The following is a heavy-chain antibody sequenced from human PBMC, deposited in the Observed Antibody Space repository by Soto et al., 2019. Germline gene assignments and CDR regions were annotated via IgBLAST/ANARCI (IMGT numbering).Heavy chain of an antibody. V-gene: IGHV3-15*01. Sequence: EVQLVESGGGLVKPGGSLRLSCAASGFTFSNAWMSWVRQAPGKGLEWVGRIKSKTDGGTTDYAAPVKGRFTISRDDSKNTLYLQMNSLKTEDTAVYYCTTDTYYDYVWGGFAPSYWGQGTLVTVSS. CDR1: GFTFSNAW. D-gene: IGHD3-16*01. CDR2: IKSKTDGGTT. CDR3: TTDTYYDYVWGGFAPSY. J-gene: IGHJ4*02.